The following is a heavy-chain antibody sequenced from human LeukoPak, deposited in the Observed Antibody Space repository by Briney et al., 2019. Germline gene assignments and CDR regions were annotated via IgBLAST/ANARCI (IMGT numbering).Heavy chain of an antibody. D-gene: IGHD2-2*01. CDR3: ARDRVYCSSTSCFGNWFDP. Sequence: SETLSLTCTVSGGSIDSYYWSWIRQPAGKGLEWIGRIYTSGSTNYNPSLKSRVTMSVDTSKNQFSLKLSSVTAADTAVYYCARDRVYCSSTSCFGNWFDPWGQGTLVTVSS. J-gene: IGHJ5*02. CDR1: GGSIDSYY. CDR2: IYTSGST. V-gene: IGHV4-4*07.